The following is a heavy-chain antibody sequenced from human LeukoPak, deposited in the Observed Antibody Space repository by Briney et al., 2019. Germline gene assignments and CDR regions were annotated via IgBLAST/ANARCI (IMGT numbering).Heavy chain of an antibody. Sequence: SVKVSCKASGYTFTSYGISWVRQAPGQGLEWMGRIIPILGIANYAQKFQGRVTITADKSTSTAYMELSSLRSEDTAVYYCARGGYGDYVSRWGQGTLVTVSS. V-gene: IGHV1-69*04. D-gene: IGHD4-17*01. CDR1: GYTFTSYG. CDR3: ARGGYGDYVSR. J-gene: IGHJ4*02. CDR2: IIPILGIA.